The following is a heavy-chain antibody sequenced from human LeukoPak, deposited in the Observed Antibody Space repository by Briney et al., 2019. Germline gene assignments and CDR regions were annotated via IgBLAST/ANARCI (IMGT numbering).Heavy chain of an antibody. CDR3: ARGVYCSSTSCYSRGVFDP. D-gene: IGHD2-2*01. J-gene: IGHJ5*02. CDR2: IYPGDSDT. CDR1: GYSFTSYW. Sequence: GESLKISCKGSGYSFTSYWIGWVRQMPGKGLEWMGIIYPGDSDTRYSPSFQGKVTISADKSISTAYLQWSSLKASDTARYYCARGVYCSSTSCYSRGVFDPWGQGTLVTVSS. V-gene: IGHV5-51*01.